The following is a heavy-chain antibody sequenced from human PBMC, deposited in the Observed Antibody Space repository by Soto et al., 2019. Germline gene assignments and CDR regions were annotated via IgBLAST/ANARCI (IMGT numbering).Heavy chain of an antibody. CDR3: AHSPNLGSSGWYWDDAFDI. V-gene: IGHV2-5*02. Sequence: QITLKESGPTLVKPTQTLTLTCTFSGFSLSTSGVGVGWIRQPPGKALEWLALIYWDDDKRYSPSLKSRLTITKDTSKNQVVLTMTNMDPVDTATYYCAHSPNLGSSGWYWDDAFDIWGQGTMVTVSS. CDR2: IYWDDDK. D-gene: IGHD6-19*01. CDR1: GFSLSTSGVG. J-gene: IGHJ3*02.